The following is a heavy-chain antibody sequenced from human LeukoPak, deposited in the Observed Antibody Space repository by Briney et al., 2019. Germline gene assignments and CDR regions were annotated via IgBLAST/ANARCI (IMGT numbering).Heavy chain of an antibody. J-gene: IGHJ3*02. CDR1: GYSISSGYY. Sequence: SETLSLTCTVSGYSISSGYYWGWIRQPPGKGLEWLGSIYHSGSTYYNPSLKSRVTISVDTSKNQFSLKLNSVIAADTAVYYCARIPLLWFGERNRYTFDIWGQGTMVTVSS. V-gene: IGHV4-38-2*02. CDR3: ARIPLLWFGERNRYTFDI. CDR2: IYHSGST. D-gene: IGHD3-10*01.